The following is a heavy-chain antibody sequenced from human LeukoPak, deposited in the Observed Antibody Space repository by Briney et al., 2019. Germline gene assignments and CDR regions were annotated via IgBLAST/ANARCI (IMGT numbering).Heavy chain of an antibody. J-gene: IGHJ5*01. V-gene: IGHV3-48*04. CDR1: GFTFSSYW. D-gene: IGHD6-19*01. Sequence: GGSLRLSCAASGFTFSSYWMSWVRQAPGKGLEWVSYISSSGSTIYYADSVKGRFTISRDNAKNSLYLQMNSLRAEDTAVYYCAREIGSGWYDCWGQGTLVTVSS. CDR3: AREIGSGWYDC. CDR2: ISSSGSTI.